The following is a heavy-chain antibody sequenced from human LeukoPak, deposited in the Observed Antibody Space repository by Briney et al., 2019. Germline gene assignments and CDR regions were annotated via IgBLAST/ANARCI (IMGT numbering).Heavy chain of an antibody. Sequence: SETLSLTCTVSGGSISSGSYYWSWIRQPAGKGLEWIGRIYTSGSTNYNPSLKSRVTISVDTSKNQFSLKLSSVTAADTAMYYCARPPLPAAQNAFDIWGQGTMVTVSS. CDR2: IYTSGST. V-gene: IGHV4-61*02. CDR3: ARPPLPAAQNAFDI. CDR1: GGSISSGSYY. J-gene: IGHJ3*02. D-gene: IGHD2-2*01.